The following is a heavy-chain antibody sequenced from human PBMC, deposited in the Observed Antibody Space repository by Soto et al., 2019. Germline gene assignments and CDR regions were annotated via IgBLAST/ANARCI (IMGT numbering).Heavy chain of an antibody. D-gene: IGHD1-7*01. Sequence: GGSLRLSCAASGFTFSSYSMNWVRQAPGKGLEWVSSISSSSSYIYYADSVKGRFAISRDNAKNSLYLQMNSLRAEDTAVYYCAREAQLELLGWFDLWGQGPRATVSS. CDR1: GFTFSSYS. CDR2: ISSSSSYI. J-gene: IGHJ5*02. CDR3: AREAQLELLGWFDL. V-gene: IGHV3-21*01.